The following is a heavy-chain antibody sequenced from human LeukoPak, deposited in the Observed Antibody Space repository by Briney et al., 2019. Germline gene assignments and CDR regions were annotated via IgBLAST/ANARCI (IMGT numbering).Heavy chain of an antibody. Sequence: GESLKISCKGSGYSFTTYWIAWVRQMPGQGLEWMGIIYPDDSDTIYSPSFQGQVTISADKSINTAYLQWSSPQASDTAIYYCARHRRQATIYYFDSWGLGTLVTVSS. CDR2: IYPDDSDT. J-gene: IGHJ4*02. CDR3: ARHRRQATIYYFDS. D-gene: IGHD5-24*01. V-gene: IGHV5-51*01. CDR1: GYSFTTYW.